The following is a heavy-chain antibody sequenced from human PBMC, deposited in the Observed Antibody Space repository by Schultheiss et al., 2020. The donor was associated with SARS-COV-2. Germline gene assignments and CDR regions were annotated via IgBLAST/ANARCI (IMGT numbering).Heavy chain of an antibody. Sequence: SETLSLTCTVSGGSISSSSYYWGWIRQPPGKGLEWIGRIYTSGSTNYNPSLKSRVTMSVDTSKNQFSVKLTSVTAADTAMYFCASVGSSGWPFDDWGQGTVVTVSS. J-gene: IGHJ4*02. CDR2: IYTSGST. CDR1: GGSISSSSYY. CDR3: ASVGSSGWPFDD. V-gene: IGHV4-39*07. D-gene: IGHD6-19*01.